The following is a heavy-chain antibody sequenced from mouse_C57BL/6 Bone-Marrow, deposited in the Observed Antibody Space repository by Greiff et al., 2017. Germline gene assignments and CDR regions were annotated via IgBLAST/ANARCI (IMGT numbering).Heavy chain of an antibody. Sequence: EVNLVESGGGLVKPGGSLKLSCAASGFTFSSYAMSWVRQTPEKRLEWVATISDGGSYTYYPDNVKGRFTISRDNAKNNLYLQMSHLKSEDTAMYYCARARTVEDYAMDYWGQGTSVTVSS. D-gene: IGHD1-1*01. CDR2: ISDGGSYT. J-gene: IGHJ4*01. V-gene: IGHV5-4*03. CDR3: ARARTVEDYAMDY. CDR1: GFTFSSYA.